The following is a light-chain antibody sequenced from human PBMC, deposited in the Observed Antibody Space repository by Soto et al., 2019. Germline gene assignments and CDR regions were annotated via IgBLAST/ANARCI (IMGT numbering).Light chain of an antibody. Sequence: EVVMTQSPATLSVSPGEGATLSCRASQRVDSKLAWYQQKSGQAPRLLIFGVSTRANGVPARFSGSGSGTDFSLTISSLESEDSAVYYWQQYSDWPPDYTFCQGTKVEIK. J-gene: IGKJ2*01. V-gene: IGKV3-15*01. CDR2: GVS. CDR3: QQYSDWPPDYT. CDR1: QRVDSK.